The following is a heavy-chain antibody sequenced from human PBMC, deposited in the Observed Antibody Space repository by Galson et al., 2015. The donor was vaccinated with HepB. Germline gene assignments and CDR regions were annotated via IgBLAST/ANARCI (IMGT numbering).Heavy chain of an antibody. J-gene: IGHJ6*02. V-gene: IGHV5-10-1*01. D-gene: IGHD6-19*01. CDR2: IDPSDSYT. CDR3: ARRLAVAGRDYYYGMDV. Sequence: QSGAEVTKPGESLRISCTGSGYSFTSYWISWVRQMPGKGLEWMGRIDPSDSYTNYSPSFQGHVTISADKSISTAYPQWSSLKASDTAMYYCARRLAVAGRDYYYGMDVWGQGTTVTVSS. CDR1: GYSFTSYW.